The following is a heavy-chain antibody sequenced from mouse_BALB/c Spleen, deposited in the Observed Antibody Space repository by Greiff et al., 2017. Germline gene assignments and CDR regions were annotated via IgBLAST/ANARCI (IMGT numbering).Heavy chain of an antibody. CDR2: IYPGSGST. CDR1: GYTFTSYW. CDR3: AREGNYFDY. V-gene: IGHV1-55*01. Sequence: QVQLQQSGAELVKPGTSVKLSCKASGYTFTSYWINWVKLRPGQGLEWIGDIYPGSGSTNYNEKFKSKATLTVDTSSSTAYMQLSSLASEDSALYYCAREGNYFDYWGQGTTLTVSS. J-gene: IGHJ2*01.